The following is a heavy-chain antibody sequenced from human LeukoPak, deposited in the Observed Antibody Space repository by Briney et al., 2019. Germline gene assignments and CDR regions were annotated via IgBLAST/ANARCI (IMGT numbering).Heavy chain of an antibody. V-gene: IGHV1-69*05. D-gene: IGHD3-22*01. CDR3: ARGRTYYYDSSGYGAFDI. J-gene: IGHJ3*02. Sequence: ASVKVSCKASVGTFSSYAISWVRQAPGQGLEWMGRIIPIFGTANYAQKFQGRVTITTDESTSTAYIELSSLRSEDTAVYYCARGRTYYYDSSGYGAFDIWGQGTMVTVSS. CDR1: VGTFSSYA. CDR2: IIPIFGTA.